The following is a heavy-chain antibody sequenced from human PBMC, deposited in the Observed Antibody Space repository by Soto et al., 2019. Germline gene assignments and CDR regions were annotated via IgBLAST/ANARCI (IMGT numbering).Heavy chain of an antibody. J-gene: IGHJ3*01. CDR3: ARERGNDAFDL. V-gene: IGHV1-46*01. D-gene: IGHD1-26*01. CDR2: INPSGGTT. Sequence: QVQLVQSGAEVKKPGASVKISCKASEYTFTSYYMHWVRQAPGQRLEWVGIINPSGGTTTYAKKSQGRVTMTRDTSKSTVYMELSSLRSEDTAVYYCARERGNDAFDLWGQGTVVTVSS. CDR1: EYTFTSYY.